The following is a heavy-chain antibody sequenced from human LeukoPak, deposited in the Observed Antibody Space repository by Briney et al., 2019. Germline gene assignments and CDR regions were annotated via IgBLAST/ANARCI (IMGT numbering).Heavy chain of an antibody. J-gene: IGHJ5*02. Sequence: SETLSLTCAVYGGPLRGFFWSWIRQAPGKGLEWIGEISHSGSSNYNPSLKSRITISVDTSKSHFCLRLTSVSAADTAVYYCARGIFYGGRNQYIWFDLWGQGTLVTVSS. CDR2: ISHSGSS. CDR1: GGPLRGFF. CDR3: ARGIFYGGRNQYIWFDL. D-gene: IGHD4-23*01. V-gene: IGHV4-34*01.